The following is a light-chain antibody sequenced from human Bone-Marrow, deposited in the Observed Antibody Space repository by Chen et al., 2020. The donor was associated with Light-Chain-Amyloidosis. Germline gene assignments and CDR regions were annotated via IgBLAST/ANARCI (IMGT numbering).Light chain of an antibody. J-gene: IGLJ1*01. CDR1: SSDVGGDNH. Sequence: QSALTQPASVSGSPGQSLTISCTGTSSDVGGDNHVSWYQQHPDKVPKLMIYEVTNRPSWVPDRFSDSKSDNTASLTISGLQTEDEADYFCSSYTITNTLVFGSGTRVTVL. V-gene: IGLV2-14*01. CDR3: SSYTITNTLV. CDR2: EVT.